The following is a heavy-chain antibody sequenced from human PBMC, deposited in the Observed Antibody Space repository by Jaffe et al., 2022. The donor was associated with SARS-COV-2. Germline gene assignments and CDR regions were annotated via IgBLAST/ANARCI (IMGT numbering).Heavy chain of an antibody. V-gene: IGHV4-4*07. D-gene: IGHD1-26*01. J-gene: IGHJ3*02. CDR1: GGSISSYY. CDR2: IYTSGST. CDR3: AREDRSGGYDAFDI. Sequence: QVQLQESGPGLVKPSETLSLTCTVSGGSISSYYWSWIRQPAGKGLEWIGRIYTSGSTNYNPSLKSRVTMSVDTSKNQFSLKLSSVTAADTAVYYCAREDRSGGYDAFDIWGQGTMVTVSS.